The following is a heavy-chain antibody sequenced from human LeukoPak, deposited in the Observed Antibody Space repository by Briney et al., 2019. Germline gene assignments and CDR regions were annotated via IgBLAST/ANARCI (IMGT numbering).Heavy chain of an antibody. CDR2: ISGSGDST. D-gene: IGHD3-22*01. V-gene: IGHV3-23*01. CDR1: GFTFSSYA. J-gene: IGHJ4*02. Sequence: GGSLRLSCAASGFTFSSYAMSWVRQAPGKGLEWVSAISGSGDSTYYADSVKGRFTISRDNSKNTLYLQMNSLRAEDTAVYYCARDMYYYDSSGYYQIDYWGQGTLVTVSS. CDR3: ARDMYYYDSSGYYQIDY.